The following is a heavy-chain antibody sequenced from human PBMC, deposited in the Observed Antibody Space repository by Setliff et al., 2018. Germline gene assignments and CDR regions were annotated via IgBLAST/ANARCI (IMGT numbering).Heavy chain of an antibody. Sequence: GASVKVSCKASGYTFSDYYMYWVRQAPGQGLEWMGWINPKSGGAHCAQKFRGRVTMSREKSISTDYMELSRLTSDDTAVYYCARGGIYNYVSSAYFDLWGQGSMFTVSS. CDR3: ARGGIYNYVSSAYFDL. D-gene: IGHD3-22*01. J-gene: IGHJ3*01. CDR2: INPKSGGA. V-gene: IGHV1-2*02. CDR1: GYTFSDYY.